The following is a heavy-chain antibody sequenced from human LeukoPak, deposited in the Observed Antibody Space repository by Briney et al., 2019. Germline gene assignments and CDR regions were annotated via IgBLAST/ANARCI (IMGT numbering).Heavy chain of an antibody. J-gene: IGHJ6*03. D-gene: IGHD1-26*01. CDR1: GFTFDNYA. V-gene: IGHV3-9*01. CDR2: ISWNSGSI. Sequence: GGSLRLSCAASGFTFDNYAMHWVRHAPGKGLEWVSGISWNSGSIGYADSVKGRFTVSRDNAKNSLYLQMNSLRTEDTALYYCAKAGGSYYQYYYMDVWGKGTTVTVSS. CDR3: AKAGGSYYQYYYMDV.